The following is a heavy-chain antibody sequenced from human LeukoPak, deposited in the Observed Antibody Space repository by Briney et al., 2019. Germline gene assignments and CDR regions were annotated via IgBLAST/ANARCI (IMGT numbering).Heavy chain of an antibody. V-gene: IGHV3-30*03. CDR3: ARDLLTDFWSGSYYGMDV. CDR2: ISYDGSNK. D-gene: IGHD3-3*01. CDR1: GFTFSSYG. Sequence: GGSLRLSCAASGFTFSSYGMHWVRQAPGKGLEWVAVISYDGSNKYYADSVKGRFTISRDNAKNSLYLQMNSLRDEDTAVYYCARDLLTDFWSGSYYGMDVWGQGTTVTVSS. J-gene: IGHJ6*02.